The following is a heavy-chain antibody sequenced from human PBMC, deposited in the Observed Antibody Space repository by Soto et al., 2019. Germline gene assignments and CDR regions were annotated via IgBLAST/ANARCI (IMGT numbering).Heavy chain of an antibody. CDR3: ARDRRVYYGDYAFDY. V-gene: IGHV1-69*13. Sequence: SVKVSCKASGGTFSSYAISWVRQAPGQGLEWMGGIIPIFGTANYAQKFQGRVTITADESTSTAYMELSSLRSEDTAVYYCARDRRVYYGDYAFDYWGQGTLVTVSS. CDR2: IIPIFGTA. D-gene: IGHD4-17*01. J-gene: IGHJ4*02. CDR1: GGTFSSYA.